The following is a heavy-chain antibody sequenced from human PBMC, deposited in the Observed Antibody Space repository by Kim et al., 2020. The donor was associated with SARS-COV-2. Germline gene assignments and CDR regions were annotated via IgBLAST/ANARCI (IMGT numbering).Heavy chain of an antibody. CDR3: ATSTSTTGT. D-gene: IGHD3-9*01. CDR2: IKQDGSEK. CDR1: EFTFRNYW. V-gene: IGHV3-7*03. Sequence: EGSLRLSCAASEFTFRNYWMNWVRQAPGKGLEWVASIKQDGSEKNYVDSVKGRFSISRDNAKNSLYLQMNSLRAEDTAVYYCATSTSTTGTWGQGTLVTVSS. J-gene: IGHJ5*02.